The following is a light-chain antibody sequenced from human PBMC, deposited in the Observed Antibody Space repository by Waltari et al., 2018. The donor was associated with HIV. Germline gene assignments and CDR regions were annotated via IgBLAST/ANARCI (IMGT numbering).Light chain of an antibody. CDR3: GTWDSSLNAGV. CDR2: DND. J-gene: IGLJ3*02. CDR1: SSNLPNNY. V-gene: IGLV1-51*01. Sequence: QSMLTQPPSVSAAPGQKVTTSCSGSSSNLPNNYVSWYQHLPGAAPKLVIYDNDNRPSGIPDRFSGSKSGASATLVITGLQTGDEGDYYCGTWDSSLNAGVFGGGTKLTVL.